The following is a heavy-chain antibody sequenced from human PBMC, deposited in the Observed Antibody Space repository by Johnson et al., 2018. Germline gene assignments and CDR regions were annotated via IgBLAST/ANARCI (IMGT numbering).Heavy chain of an antibody. Sequence: QVQLVQSGAEVKKPGSSXKVSCKASGGTFSSYAISWVRQAPGQGLEWMGGIIPIFGTANYAQKFQGRVTITADESTSPAYMELSSLRSEDTAVYYCARAPYDFWSGYPRYYYYGMDVWGQGTTVTVSS. CDR1: GGTFSSYA. D-gene: IGHD3-3*01. CDR2: IIPIFGTA. V-gene: IGHV1-69*12. CDR3: ARAPYDFWSGYPRYYYYGMDV. J-gene: IGHJ6*02.